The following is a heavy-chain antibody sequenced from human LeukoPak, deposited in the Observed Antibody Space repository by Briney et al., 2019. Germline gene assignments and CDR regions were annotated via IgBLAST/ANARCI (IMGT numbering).Heavy chain of an antibody. V-gene: IGHV3-7*01. CDR1: GFAVSNYW. CDR2: IKEDGSEK. Sequence: GGSLRLSCAASGFAVSNYWMSWVRQAPGKGLECVANIKEDGSEKYYVESVKGRFTISKDSVRHSLYLQMNSLRDEDTAIYYCARDVTGYDSSGYAFGYWGQGTLVTVSS. J-gene: IGHJ4*02. D-gene: IGHD3-22*01. CDR3: ARDVTGYDSSGYAFGY.